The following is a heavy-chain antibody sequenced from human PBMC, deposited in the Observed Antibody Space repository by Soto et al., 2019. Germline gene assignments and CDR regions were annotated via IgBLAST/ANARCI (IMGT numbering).Heavy chain of an antibody. V-gene: IGHV2-70*04. J-gene: IGHJ4*02. Sequence: GPTLVNPTQTLTLTCSVAGFSLRTPGMRVSWLRQPPGKALEWLGRVDWNDEKFYNTSLTTRLTISKDTSKNRVVLTLTNVDPVDTATYYCARMKPLGPYYFDFWGQGALVTVSS. CDR3: ARMKPLGPYYFDF. D-gene: IGHD1-26*01. CDR2: VDWNDEK. CDR1: GFSLRTPGMR.